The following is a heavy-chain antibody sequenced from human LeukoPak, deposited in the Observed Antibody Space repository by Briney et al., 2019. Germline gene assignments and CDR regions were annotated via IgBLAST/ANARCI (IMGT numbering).Heavy chain of an antibody. D-gene: IGHD2-21*01. CDR1: GFTFSSYA. V-gene: IGHV3-23*01. CDR2: ISGSGGST. Sequence: GSLRLSCAASGFTFSSYAMSWVRQAPGKGLEWVSAISGSGGSTYYADSVKGRFTISRDNSKNTLYLQMNSLRAEDTAVYYCARVVTPYYYYYMDVWGKGTTVTISS. J-gene: IGHJ6*03. CDR3: ARVVTPYYYYYMDV.